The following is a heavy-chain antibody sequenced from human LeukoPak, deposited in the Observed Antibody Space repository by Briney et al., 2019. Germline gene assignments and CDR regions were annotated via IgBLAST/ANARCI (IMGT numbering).Heavy chain of an antibody. CDR2: ISSRGSTI. CDR1: GFTFSDYY. D-gene: IGHD5-24*01. V-gene: IGHV3-11*01. J-gene: IGHJ3*02. Sequence: GGSLRLSCAASGFTFSDYYMSWIRPAPGERLGWVSYISSRGSTIYYADSVKGRLTISRDNAKNPLYLQMNSLRAEDTAVYYCARGGEMATRTKAFDIWGQGTMVTVSS. CDR3: ARGGEMATRTKAFDI.